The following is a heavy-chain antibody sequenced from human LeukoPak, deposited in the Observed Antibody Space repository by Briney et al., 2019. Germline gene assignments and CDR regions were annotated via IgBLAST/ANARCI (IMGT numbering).Heavy chain of an antibody. D-gene: IGHD6-13*01. J-gene: IGHJ4*02. V-gene: IGHV3-21*01. CDR1: GFTFKNYA. CDR2: ISSSSSYI. CDR3: ARPIAAAGGGFDY. Sequence: GGSLRLSCATSGFTFKNYAMNWVRQSPGKGLEWVSSISSSSSYIYYADSVKGRFTISRDNAKNSLYLQMNSLRAEDTAVYYCARPIAAAGGGFDYWGQGTLVTVSS.